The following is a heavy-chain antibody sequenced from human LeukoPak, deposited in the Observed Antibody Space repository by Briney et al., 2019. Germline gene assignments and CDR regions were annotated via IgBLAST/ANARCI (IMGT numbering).Heavy chain of an antibody. J-gene: IGHJ4*02. CDR1: GFSLYSSGVG. CDR3: AHRRPGHLTGWDNSYFDN. CDR2: IYWDDDK. D-gene: IGHD1/OR15-1a*01. Sequence: SGPTLVQPTQTLTLTCTFSGFSLYSSGVGVGWIRQPPGKALEWLAVIYWDDDKRYNPSLGSRLTMSKDASKSQVFLVMTNMDPVDTATYYCAHRRPGHLTGWDNSYFDNWGPGTLVTVSS. V-gene: IGHV2-5*02.